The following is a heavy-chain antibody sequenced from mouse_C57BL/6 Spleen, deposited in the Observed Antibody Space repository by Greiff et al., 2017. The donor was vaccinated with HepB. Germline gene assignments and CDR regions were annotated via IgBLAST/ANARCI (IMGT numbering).Heavy chain of an antibody. V-gene: IGHV1-62-2*01. CDR1: GYTFTEYT. CDR2: FYPGSGSI. J-gene: IGHJ4*01. CDR3: ARHEDSPDGYYSGDDYAMDY. Sequence: VKLMESGAELVKPGASVKLSCKASGYTFTEYTIHWVKQRSGQGLEWIGWFYPGSGSIKYNEKFKDKATLTADKSSSTVYMELSRLTSEDSAVYFCARHEDSPDGYYSGDDYAMDYWGQGTSVTVSS. D-gene: IGHD2-3*01.